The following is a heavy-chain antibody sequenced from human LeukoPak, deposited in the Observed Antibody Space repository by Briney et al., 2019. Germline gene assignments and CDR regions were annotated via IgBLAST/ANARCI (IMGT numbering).Heavy chain of an antibody. V-gene: IGHV3-30*02. J-gene: IGHJ4*02. CDR3: AKGGYDYVWEKFDY. CDR1: GFTFSSYG. CDR2: IRYDGSNK. Sequence: GGSLRLSCAASGFTFSSYGMHWVRQAPGKGLEWVAFIRYDGSNKYYADSVKGRFTISRDNSKNTLYLQMNSLRAEDTAVYYCAKGGYDYVWEKFDYWGQGTLVTVSS. D-gene: IGHD3-16*01.